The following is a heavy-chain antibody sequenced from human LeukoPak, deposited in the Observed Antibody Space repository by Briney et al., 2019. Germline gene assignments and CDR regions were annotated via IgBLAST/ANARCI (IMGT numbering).Heavy chain of an antibody. CDR2: IYHSGRT. Sequence: PSETLSLTCTVSGYSISSGYYWGWIRQPPGKGLEWIGSIYHSGRTYYNPSLKSRVTISVDTSKNQFSLKLSSVTAADTAVYYCARWTTMVRGFDYWGQGTLVTVSS. CDR1: GYSISSGYY. V-gene: IGHV4-38-2*02. CDR3: ARWTTMVRGFDY. J-gene: IGHJ4*02. D-gene: IGHD3-10*01.